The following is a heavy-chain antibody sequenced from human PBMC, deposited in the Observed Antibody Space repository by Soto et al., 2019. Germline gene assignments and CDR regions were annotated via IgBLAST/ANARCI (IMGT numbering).Heavy chain of an antibody. CDR1: GGSISSGGYY. D-gene: IGHD5-18*01. V-gene: IGHV4-31*03. Sequence: SETLSLTCTVSGGSISSGGYYWSWIRQHPGKGLEWIGYIYYSGSTYYNPSLKSRVTISVDTSKNQFSLKLSSVTAADTAVYYCARGGGSGYSYGWDYYYGMDVWGQGTTVTVSS. J-gene: IGHJ6*02. CDR2: IYYSGST. CDR3: ARGGGSGYSYGWDYYYGMDV.